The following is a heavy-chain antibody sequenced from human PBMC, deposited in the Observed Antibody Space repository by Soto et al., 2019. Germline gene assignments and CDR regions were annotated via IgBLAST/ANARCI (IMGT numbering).Heavy chain of an antibody. CDR3: AREGIAVAFDI. D-gene: IGHD6-19*01. J-gene: IGHJ3*02. CDR1: GFTFSSYS. V-gene: IGHV3-48*04. CDR2: ISSSSSTI. Sequence: LSLTCAASGFTFSSYSMNWVRQAPGKGLEWVSYISSSSSTIYYADSVKGRFTISRDNAKNSLYLQMNSLRAEDTAVYYCAREGIAVAFDIWGQGTMVTVSS.